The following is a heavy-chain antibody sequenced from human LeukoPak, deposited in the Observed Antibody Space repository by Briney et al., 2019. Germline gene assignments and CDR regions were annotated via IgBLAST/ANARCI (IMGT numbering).Heavy chain of an antibody. CDR2: IKQDGSEK. Sequence: GGSLRLSCAASGFTFSSYWMSWVRQAPGKGLEWVANIKQDGSEKYYVDSVKGRFTISRDNAKNSLYLQMNSLRAEDTAVYYCARDRITMISDPYYMDVWGKGTRSPSP. CDR3: ARDRITMISDPYYMDV. J-gene: IGHJ6*03. CDR1: GFTFSSYW. D-gene: IGHD3-22*01. V-gene: IGHV3-7*01.